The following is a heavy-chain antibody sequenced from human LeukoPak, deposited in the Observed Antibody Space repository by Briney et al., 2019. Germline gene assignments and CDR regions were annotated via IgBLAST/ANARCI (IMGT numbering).Heavy chain of an antibody. J-gene: IGHJ4*02. V-gene: IGHV4-39*01. CDR2: VYYSGST. CDR1: GGSFSSTSYY. D-gene: IGHD7-27*01. CDR3: TRLHWGSGGSRSFDY. Sequence: TGTLPLTCSVSGGSFSSTSYYWGWVRQPPGKGLECIIRVYYSGSTYYNPFLKSRITISVDTSKNQFSLKLSSVTAADTAVYYCTRLHWGSGGSRSFDYWGQGTLVTLSS.